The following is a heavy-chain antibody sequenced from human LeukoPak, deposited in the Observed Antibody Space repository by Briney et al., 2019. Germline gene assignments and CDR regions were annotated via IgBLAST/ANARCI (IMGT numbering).Heavy chain of an antibody. CDR2: IKEDGSEK. CDR3: ASRHFGGPFDY. Sequence: GGSLRLSCAGTGFSFSSYWMSWVRQAPGKGLEWVANIKEDGSEKFYVDSVKGRFTISRDNAKNSLYLQMNSLRADDTAVYYCASRHFGGPFDYWGQGTLVTVSS. J-gene: IGHJ4*02. CDR1: GFSFSSYW. D-gene: IGHD4-23*01. V-gene: IGHV3-7*01.